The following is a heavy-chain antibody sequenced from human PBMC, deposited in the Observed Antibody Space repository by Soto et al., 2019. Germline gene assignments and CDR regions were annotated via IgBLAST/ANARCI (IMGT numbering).Heavy chain of an antibody. J-gene: IGHJ6*02. CDR1: GFTFSSYW. CDR3: AKDFQDIVVVVAATRDYGMDV. CDR2: IKQDGSEK. V-gene: IGHV3-7*01. Sequence: AGGSLRLSCAASGFTFSSYWMSWVRQAPGKGLEWVANIKQDGSEKYYVDSVKGRFTISRDNAKNTLYLQMNSLRAEDTAVYYCAKDFQDIVVVVAATRDYGMDVWGQGTTVTVSS. D-gene: IGHD2-15*01.